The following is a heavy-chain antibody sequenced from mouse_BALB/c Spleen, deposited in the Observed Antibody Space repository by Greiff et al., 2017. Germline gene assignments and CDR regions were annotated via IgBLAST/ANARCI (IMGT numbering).Heavy chain of an antibody. V-gene: IGHV5-12-1*01. D-gene: IGHD2-14*01. CDR2: ISSGGGST. Sequence: EVMLVESGGGLVKPGGSLKLSCAASGFAFSSYDMSWVRQTPEKRLEWVAYISSGGGSTYYPDTVKGRFTISRDNAKNTLYLQMSSLKSEDTAMYYCARQGEVRRRLYAMDYWGQGTSVTVSS. CDR3: ARQGEVRRRLYAMDY. J-gene: IGHJ4*01. CDR1: GFAFSSYD.